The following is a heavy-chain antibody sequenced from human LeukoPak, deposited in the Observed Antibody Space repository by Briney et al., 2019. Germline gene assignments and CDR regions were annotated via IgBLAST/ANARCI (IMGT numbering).Heavy chain of an antibody. Sequence: GGSLRLSCAASEFTFSSYSMNWVRQAPGKGLEWVSSISSSSSYIYYADSVKGRFTISRDNAKNSLYLQMNSLRAEDTAVYYCAGGGDGSGSYEYYFDYWGQGTLVTVSS. CDR2: ISSSSSYI. CDR3: AGGGDGSGSYEYYFDY. V-gene: IGHV3-21*01. D-gene: IGHD3-10*01. CDR1: EFTFSSYS. J-gene: IGHJ4*02.